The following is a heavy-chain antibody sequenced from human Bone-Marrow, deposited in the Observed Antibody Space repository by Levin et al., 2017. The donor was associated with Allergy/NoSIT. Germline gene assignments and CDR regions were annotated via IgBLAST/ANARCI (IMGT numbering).Heavy chain of an antibody. D-gene: IGHD2-2*01. CDR1: GYSFTSYW. J-gene: IGHJ4*02. V-gene: IGHV5-51*01. Sequence: GESLKISCKGSGYSFTSYWIGWVRQMPGKGLEWMGIIYPGDSDTRYSPSFQGQVTISADKSISTAYLQWSSLKASDTAMYYCARRVYCSSTSCYGGGYYFDYWGQGTLVTVSS. CDR3: ARRVYCSSTSCYGGGYYFDY. CDR2: IYPGDSDT.